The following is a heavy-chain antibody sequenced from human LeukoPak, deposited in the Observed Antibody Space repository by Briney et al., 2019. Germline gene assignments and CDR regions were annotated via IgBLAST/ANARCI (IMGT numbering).Heavy chain of an antibody. Sequence: GGSLRLSCAASGFTFSSYAMHWVRQPPGKGLEWVTLLAYDGTNKQYADSVKGRFTISRDNSQNTVDLQMDSLRAEDTAVYYCARGGPLGDTNRFDFWGQGILVTVSS. CDR1: GFTFSSYA. V-gene: IGHV3-30*04. CDR2: LAYDGTNK. J-gene: IGHJ4*02. CDR3: ARGGPLGDTNRFDF. D-gene: IGHD1-14*01.